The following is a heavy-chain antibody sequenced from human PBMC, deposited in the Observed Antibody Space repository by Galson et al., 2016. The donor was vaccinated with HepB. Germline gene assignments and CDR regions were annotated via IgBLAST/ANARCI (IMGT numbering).Heavy chain of an antibody. D-gene: IGHD3-16*01. V-gene: IGHV3-9*01. CDR3: ASDQAISSSEYYYYGMDV. J-gene: IGHJ6*04. Sequence: SLRLSCAASGFMFDDYAMHWVRQGPGKGLEWVSSISWDSGSIGYADSVKGRFTISRDNGKNSLYLQMNSLRGEDTALYYFASDQAISSSEYYYYGMDVWGRGTTVTVSS. CDR1: GFMFDDYA. CDR2: ISWDSGSI.